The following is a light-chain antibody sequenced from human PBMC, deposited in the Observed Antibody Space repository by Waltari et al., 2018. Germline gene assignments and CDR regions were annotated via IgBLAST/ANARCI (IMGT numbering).Light chain of an antibody. Sequence: DIQMTQSPSTLSASVGDRVTITCRASQNINSWLAWYQQKPGKAPKLLISKASSLESGVPSRFSGSGSGTEFTLTITSLQPDDFATYFCQHYNNYSPWTFGQGTKVEVK. V-gene: IGKV1-5*03. CDR1: QNINSW. CDR2: KAS. J-gene: IGKJ1*01. CDR3: QHYNNYSPWT.